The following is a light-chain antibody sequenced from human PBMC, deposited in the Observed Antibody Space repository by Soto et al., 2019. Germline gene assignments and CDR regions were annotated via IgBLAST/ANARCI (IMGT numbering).Light chain of an antibody. CDR1: QSVSSN. Sequence: EIVMTQSPATLSVSPGERATLSCRASQSVSSNLAWYQQKPGQAPRLLIYGASTRATGIPARFSGSGSGTEFSPVISSLQSGDFAIYYCQHENNWPPWTFGQGTKVEIK. J-gene: IGKJ1*01. V-gene: IGKV3-15*01. CDR3: QHENNWPPWT. CDR2: GAS.